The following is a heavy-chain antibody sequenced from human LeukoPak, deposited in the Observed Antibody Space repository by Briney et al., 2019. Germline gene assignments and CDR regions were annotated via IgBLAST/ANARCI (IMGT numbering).Heavy chain of an antibody. CDR2: ISLSSTAI. D-gene: IGHD1-26*01. V-gene: IGHV3-48*04. CDR3: ARPSFTSGSYFDY. CDR1: GFTFSSFG. Sequence: GGSLRLSCAASGFTFSSFGMNWVRQAPGKGLEWVSYISLSSTAIYYADSVKGRFTVSRDNSRNALYLQMNSLRVEDTAVYYCARPSFTSGSYFDYWGQGTLVTVSS. J-gene: IGHJ4*02.